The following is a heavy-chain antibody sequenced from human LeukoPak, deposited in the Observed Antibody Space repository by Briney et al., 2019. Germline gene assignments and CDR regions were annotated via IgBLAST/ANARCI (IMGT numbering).Heavy chain of an antibody. Sequence: SETLSLTCAVSGVSISSADYTWNWIRQPPGKGLEWIGYIFHLGSTSYNPSLKSRVTMSVDRSKNQVSLNLSSVTAADTAVYYCARTHYDSSGYYPDAFDIWGQGTMVTVSS. CDR2: IFHLGST. D-gene: IGHD3-22*01. CDR1: GVSISSADYT. V-gene: IGHV4-30-2*01. CDR3: ARTHYDSSGYYPDAFDI. J-gene: IGHJ3*02.